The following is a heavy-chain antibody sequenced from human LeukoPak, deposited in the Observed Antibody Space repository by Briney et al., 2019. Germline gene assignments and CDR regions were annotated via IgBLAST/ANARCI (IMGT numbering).Heavy chain of an antibody. D-gene: IGHD3-22*01. J-gene: IGHJ4*02. Sequence: PGGSLRLSCAASGFTVSSNYMSWDRQAPGKGLEWVSYISSSGSTIYYADSVKGRLTISRDNAKNSLYLQMNSLRAEDTAVYYCARDKARTYYYDSSGYSFDYWGQGTLVTVSS. V-gene: IGHV3-11*04. CDR1: GFTVSSNY. CDR3: ARDKARTYYYDSSGYSFDY. CDR2: ISSSGSTI.